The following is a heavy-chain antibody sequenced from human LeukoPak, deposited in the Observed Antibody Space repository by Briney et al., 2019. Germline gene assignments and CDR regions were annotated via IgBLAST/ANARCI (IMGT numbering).Heavy chain of an antibody. D-gene: IGHD4-23*01. CDR2: IRSKAYGGTT. CDR3: TTEYDYGGKGGDY. J-gene: IGHJ4*02. V-gene: IGHV3-49*04. Sequence: GGSLRLSCTASGFTFGDYAMSWVRQAPGKGLEWVRFIRSKAYGGTTEYAASVKGRFTISRDDSKGIAYLQMNSLKTEDTAVYYCTTEYDYGGKGGDYWGQGTLVTVSS. CDR1: GFTFGDYA.